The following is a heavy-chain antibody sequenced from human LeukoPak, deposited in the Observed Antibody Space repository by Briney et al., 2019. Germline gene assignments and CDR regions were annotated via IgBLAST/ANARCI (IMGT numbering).Heavy chain of an antibody. V-gene: IGHV3-20*04. D-gene: IGHD3-10*01. CDR3: ASFAPIRFGEGPYYYMDV. Sequence: GGSLRLSCAASGFTFDDYGMSWVRQAPGKGLEWVSGINWSGDSTGYADSVKGRFTISRDNAKNSLYLQMNSLRAEDTALYYCASFAPIRFGEGPYYYMDVWGKGTTVTISS. CDR2: INWSGDST. CDR1: GFTFDDYG. J-gene: IGHJ6*03.